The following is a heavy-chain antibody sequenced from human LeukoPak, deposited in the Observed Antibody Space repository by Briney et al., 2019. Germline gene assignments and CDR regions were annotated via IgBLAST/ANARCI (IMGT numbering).Heavy chain of an antibody. D-gene: IGHD3-22*01. CDR3: AKTPWGYDSSGSDY. Sequence: GGSLRLSCAAFGFTFDSYAMSWVRQAPGKGLEWVSTISSNGGTTYYADSVKGRFTISRDNSKKMLYLQMSSLRAEDTAVYYCAKTPWGYDSSGSDYWGQGTLVTVSS. CDR1: GFTFDSYA. CDR2: ISSNGGTT. J-gene: IGHJ4*02. V-gene: IGHV3-23*01.